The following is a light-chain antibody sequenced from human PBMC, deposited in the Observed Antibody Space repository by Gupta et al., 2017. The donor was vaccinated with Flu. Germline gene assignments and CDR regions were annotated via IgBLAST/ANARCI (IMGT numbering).Light chain of an antibody. V-gene: IGLV3-21*02. Sequence: SYVLTQPPSVSVAPGQTATITCGGNNIGNKIVHWYQQKPGQAPVLVVFLSTERPSGIPERLSGSNSGNTATLTIIRVKAGDEADYYCQVWDSSNDHFVFGPGTKVTVL. CDR1: NIGNKI. CDR2: LST. J-gene: IGLJ1*01. CDR3: QVWDSSNDHFV.